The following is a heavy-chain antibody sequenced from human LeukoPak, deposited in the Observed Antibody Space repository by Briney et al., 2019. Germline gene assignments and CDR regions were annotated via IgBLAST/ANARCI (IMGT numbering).Heavy chain of an antibody. J-gene: IGHJ3*02. CDR1: GGSIGSYY. Sequence: SETLSLTCTVSGGSIGSYYWSWIRQPPGKGLEWIGYIYYSGSTNYNPSLKSRVTISVDTSKNQFSLKLSSVTAADTAVYYCARVRLAVGEAFDIWGQGTMVTVSS. D-gene: IGHD6-19*01. V-gene: IGHV4-59*12. CDR2: IYYSGST. CDR3: ARVRLAVGEAFDI.